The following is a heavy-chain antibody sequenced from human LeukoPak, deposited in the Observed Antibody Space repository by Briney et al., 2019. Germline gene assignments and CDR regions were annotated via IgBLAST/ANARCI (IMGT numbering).Heavy chain of an antibody. CDR3: ARDLLSFLVVVVAATPYFDY. J-gene: IGHJ4*02. CDR1: GFTFSSYA. CDR2: ISYDGSNK. Sequence: GGSLRLSCAASGFTFSSYAMHWVRQAPGKGLEWVAVISYDGSNKYYADSVKGRFTISRDNSENTLYLQMNSLRAEDTAVYYCARDLLSFLVVVVAATPYFDYWGQGTLVTVSS. V-gene: IGHV3-30*04. D-gene: IGHD2-15*01.